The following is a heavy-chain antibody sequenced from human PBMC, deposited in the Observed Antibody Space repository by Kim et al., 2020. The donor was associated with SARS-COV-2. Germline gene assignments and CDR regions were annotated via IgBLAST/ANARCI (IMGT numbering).Heavy chain of an antibody. Sequence: GGSLRLSCAASGFTFSNYWMSWVRQAPGKGLEWVANIKQDGSEKYYVDSVKGRFTISRDNAKNSLYLQMNSLRAEDTAVYYCASDYYYGSGSGVNWGQGTLVTVSS. CDR3: ASDYYYGSGSGVN. V-gene: IGHV3-7*01. D-gene: IGHD3-10*01. CDR1: GFTFSNYW. J-gene: IGHJ4*02. CDR2: IKQDGSEK.